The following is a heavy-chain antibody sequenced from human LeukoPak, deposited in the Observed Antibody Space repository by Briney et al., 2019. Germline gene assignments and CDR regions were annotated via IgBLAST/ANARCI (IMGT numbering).Heavy chain of an antibody. CDR2: ISSSSSTT. Sequence: GGSLRLSCAASGFTFSTYSLNWVRQAPGKGLQWVSYISSSSSTTYYADSVKGRFTISRDNAKNSLYLQMNSLRAEDTAVYYCARALYCYGRPTSYWYHCMDVWGKGTTVTVSS. CDR3: ARALYCYGRPTSYWYHCMDV. CDR1: GFTFSTYS. J-gene: IGHJ6*03. D-gene: IGHD3-16*02. V-gene: IGHV3-48*01.